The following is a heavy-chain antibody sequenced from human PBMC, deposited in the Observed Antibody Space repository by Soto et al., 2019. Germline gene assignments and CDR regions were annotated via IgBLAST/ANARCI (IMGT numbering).Heavy chain of an antibody. CDR2: IYYSGST. CDR3: ASGAGGTAGGMDV. J-gene: IGHJ6*02. V-gene: IGHV4-59*01. Sequence: SETLSLTCTVSGGSISSYYWSWIRQPPGKGLEWIGYIYYSGSTNYNPSLKSRVTISVDTSKNQSSLKLSSVTAADTAVYYCASGAGGTAGGMDVWGQGTTVTVSS. D-gene: IGHD1-7*01. CDR1: GGSISSYY.